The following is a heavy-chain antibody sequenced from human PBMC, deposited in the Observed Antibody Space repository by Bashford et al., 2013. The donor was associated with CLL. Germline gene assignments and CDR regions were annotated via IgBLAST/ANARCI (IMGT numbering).Heavy chain of an antibody. J-gene: IGHJ3*02. CDR2: IYSCGST. D-gene: IGHD6-19*01. CDR1: GFTVSSNY. CDR3: ARDRGVAVRLAKDAFVY. V-gene: IGHV3-66*03. Sequence: GGSLRLSCAASGFTVSSNYMSWVRQAPGKGLEWVSVIYSCGSTYYADSVKGRFTISRDNSKNTLYLQMNSLRAEDTAVYYCARDRGVAVRLAKDAFVYLGPKGRMVTVSS.